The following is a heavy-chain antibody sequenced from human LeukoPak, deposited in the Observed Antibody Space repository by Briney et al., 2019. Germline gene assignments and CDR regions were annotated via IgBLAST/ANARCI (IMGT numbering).Heavy chain of an antibody. Sequence: GESLKISCQGSGYDFNNYWIGWVRQMPGKGLEWMAIIYPDDSDTKYNPSFQGQVTISSDKSISTAYLQWSSLKASDTAIYYCVRQADSSGWYYFDYWGPGTRVTVTS. V-gene: IGHV5-51*01. CDR3: VRQADSSGWYYFDY. CDR2: IYPDDSDT. CDR1: GYDFNNYW. D-gene: IGHD6-19*01. J-gene: IGHJ4*02.